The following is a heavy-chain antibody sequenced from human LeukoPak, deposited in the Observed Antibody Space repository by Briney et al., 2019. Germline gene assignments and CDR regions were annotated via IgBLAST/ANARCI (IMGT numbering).Heavy chain of an antibody. V-gene: IGHV3-21*01. CDR2: ISSSSYI. D-gene: IGHD3-22*01. CDR3: ARDNSSGYLFDY. J-gene: IGHJ4*02. CDR1: GFTFSSYS. Sequence: GGSLRLSCAASGFTFSSYSMNWVRQAPGKGLEWVSSISSSSYIYYADSVKGRFTISRDNAKNSLYLQMNSLRAEDTAVYYCARDNSSGYLFDYWGQGTLVTVSS.